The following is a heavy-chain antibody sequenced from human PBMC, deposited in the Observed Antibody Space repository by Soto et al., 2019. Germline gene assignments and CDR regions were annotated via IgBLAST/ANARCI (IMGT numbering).Heavy chain of an antibody. CDR3: ARDPAQLGFDEHYYYMDV. CDR2: IIPILGIA. V-gene: IGHV1-69*04. Sequence: ASVKVSCKASGGTFSSYTISWVRQAPGQGLEWMGRIIPILGIANYAQKFQGRVTITADKSTSTAYMELSSLRSEDTAVYYCARDPAQLGFDEHYYYMDVWGKGTTVTVSS. CDR1: GGTFSSYT. D-gene: IGHD7-27*01. J-gene: IGHJ6*03.